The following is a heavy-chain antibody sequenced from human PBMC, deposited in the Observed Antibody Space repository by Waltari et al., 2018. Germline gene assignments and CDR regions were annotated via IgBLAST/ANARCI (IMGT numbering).Heavy chain of an antibody. CDR3: ATEPAPGAGINY. CDR1: GFTFGVFS. D-gene: IGHD6-19*01. CDR2: SSASRAAI. Sequence: EVQLVESGGGFVQPGGSLRLSCLGSGFTFGVFSMHWIRQAPGKGLEWVAYSSASRAAIYYAESVKCRFTISRDNAKNSLFLQMTNLGVEDTAVYYCATEPAPGAGINYWGQGILVTVSS. V-gene: IGHV3-48*01. J-gene: IGHJ4*02.